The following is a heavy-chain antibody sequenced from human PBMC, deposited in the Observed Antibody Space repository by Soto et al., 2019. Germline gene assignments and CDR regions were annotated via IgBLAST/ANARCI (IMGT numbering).Heavy chain of an antibody. CDR1: GVSLSTSGMG. D-gene: IGHD2-21*01. Sequence: GSGPTLVNPTQTLTLTCTFSGVSLSTSGMGVGWIRQPPGKALEWLALVYWDGDKRYSPSLKSRLTITKDTSKNQVVLTMTYMDPVDTAKYYCEHMIEGAFFYHSGQGTRVTVSS. V-gene: IGHV2-5*02. CDR3: EHMIEGAFFYH. J-gene: IGHJ4*02. CDR2: VYWDGDK.